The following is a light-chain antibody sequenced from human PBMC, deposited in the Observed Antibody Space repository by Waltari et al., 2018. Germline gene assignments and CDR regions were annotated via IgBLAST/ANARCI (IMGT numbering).Light chain of an antibody. CDR3: LQHNNYPRT. J-gene: IGKJ1*01. Sequence: DIQMTQSPSSLSASVGDRVTITCRASQDITNELVWFQQRPGKAPKRLIYAASSLQSGVPSRFSRSGFGTEFTLTISSLQPEDFATYYCLQHNNYPRTFGQGTKVEIK. CDR2: AAS. CDR1: QDITNE. V-gene: IGKV1-17*01.